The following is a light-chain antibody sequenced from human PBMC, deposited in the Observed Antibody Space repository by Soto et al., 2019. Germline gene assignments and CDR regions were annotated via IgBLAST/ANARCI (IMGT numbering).Light chain of an antibody. CDR2: DVS. J-gene: IGLJ1*01. CDR3: SSYTSSSTYV. V-gene: IGLV2-14*01. Sequence: QSALTQPASVSGSPGQSITISCTGTSSDVGGYNYVSWCQQHPGKAPKLMIYDVSNRPSGVSNRFSGSKSGNTASLTISGLQAEDEADYYCSSYTSSSTYVFGTWTKLTVL. CDR1: SSDVGGYNY.